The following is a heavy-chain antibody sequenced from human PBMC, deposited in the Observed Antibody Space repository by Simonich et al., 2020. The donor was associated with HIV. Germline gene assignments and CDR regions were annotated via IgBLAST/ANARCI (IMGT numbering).Heavy chain of an antibody. Sequence: QVQLVESGGGVVQPGRSLRLSCATSGFIFANFGMHWVRQAPGKGLEWVAVIWYDGSKTYYADSVKGRFPISRDTSKNTLFLRMNSLRAEDTAVYYCARQPPSPSGSSSWPIDYWGQGTLVTVSS. J-gene: IGHJ4*02. CDR3: ARQPPSPSGSSSWPIDY. D-gene: IGHD6-13*01. V-gene: IGHV3-33*01. CDR2: IWYDGSKT. CDR1: GFIFANFG.